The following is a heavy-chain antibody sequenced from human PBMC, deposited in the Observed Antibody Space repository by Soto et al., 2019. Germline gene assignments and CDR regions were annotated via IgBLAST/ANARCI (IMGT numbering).Heavy chain of an antibody. CDR2: ISYDGTNE. J-gene: IGHJ4*02. CDR1: GFTFHNFT. D-gene: IGHD1-1*01. V-gene: IGHV3-30-3*01. CDR3: ARDPRETTYYLDY. Sequence: QVQLVESGGGVVQPGRSLRLSCAASGFTFHNFTMHWVRQSPGKGLEWVALISYDGTNEYYADSVKGRFTISRDNSKSTLYLQMNSLRTDDTALYYCARDPRETTYYLDYWGQGTLVTVSS.